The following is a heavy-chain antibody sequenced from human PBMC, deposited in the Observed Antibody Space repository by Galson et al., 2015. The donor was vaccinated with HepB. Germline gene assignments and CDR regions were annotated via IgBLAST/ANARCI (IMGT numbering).Heavy chain of an antibody. CDR1: GFTFSSYA. CDR3: AGVGKLRYFDW. V-gene: IGHV3-30*04. J-gene: IGHJ4*02. D-gene: IGHD3-9*01. Sequence: SLRLSCAASGFTFSSYAMHWVRQAPGKGLEWVAVISYDGSNKYYADSVKGRFTISRDNSKNTLYLQMNSLRAEDTAVYYCAGVGKLRYFDWWGQGTLVTVSS. CDR2: ISYDGSNK.